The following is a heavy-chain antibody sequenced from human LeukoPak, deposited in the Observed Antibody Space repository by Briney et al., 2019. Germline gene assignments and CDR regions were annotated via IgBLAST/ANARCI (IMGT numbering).Heavy chain of an antibody. J-gene: IGHJ5*02. V-gene: IGHV3-30*02. D-gene: IGHD2-2*01. Sequence: QPGGSLRLSCAASGFTFSSYAMSWVRQAPGKGLEWVAFIRYDGSNKYYADSVKGRFTISRDNSKNTLYLQMNSLRAEDTAVYYCAKVTGGQLLPENPWGQGTLVTVSS. CDR1: GFTFSSYA. CDR2: IRYDGSNK. CDR3: AKVTGGQLLPENP.